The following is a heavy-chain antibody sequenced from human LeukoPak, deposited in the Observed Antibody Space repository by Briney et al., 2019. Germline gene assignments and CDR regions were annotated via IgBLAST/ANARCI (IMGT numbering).Heavy chain of an antibody. CDR2: IYHSGST. V-gene: IGHV4-59*12. CDR3: ARFARLRYYFDY. Sequence: SETLSLTCTVSGGSISSYYWGWIRQPPGKGLEWIGSIYHSGSTNYNPSLKSRVTISVDTSKNQFSLKLSSVTAADTAVYYCARFARLRYYFDYWGQGTLVTVSS. D-gene: IGHD2-21*02. J-gene: IGHJ4*02. CDR1: GGSISSYY.